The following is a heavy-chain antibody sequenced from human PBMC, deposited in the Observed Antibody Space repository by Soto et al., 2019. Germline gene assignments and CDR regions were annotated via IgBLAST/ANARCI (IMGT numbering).Heavy chain of an antibody. CDR3: AREESGGGWGVGYYHGMAV. V-gene: IGHV1-3*01. Sequence: QVQLVQSGAEVKKPGASVKVSCEASGYTFSNYAMHWVRQAPGQRLEWMGWINAGNGNTKYSQNFQGRVTITRDTSASTAYMELGSLRFEDTAVYYCAREESGGGWGVGYYHGMAVWGQGTTVTVSS. CDR2: INAGNGNT. J-gene: IGHJ6*02. D-gene: IGHD2-15*01. CDR1: GYTFSNYA.